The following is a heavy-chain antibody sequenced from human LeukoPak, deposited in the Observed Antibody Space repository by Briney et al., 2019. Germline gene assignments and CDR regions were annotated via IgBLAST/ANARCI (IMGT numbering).Heavy chain of an antibody. Sequence: SETLFLSCSVPVGSLTYGIDYWSQMRQPPVKGMEWICHISYRGSTNYTPPLQSRVTISEDISKNQLSLKLISVSAADTPFCYCAREHSRGDFDYWGQGTLGTVS. CDR3: AREHSRGDFDY. J-gene: IGHJ4*02. CDR1: VGSLTYGIDY. V-gene: IGHV4-61*01. D-gene: IGHD2-21*01. CDR2: ISYRGST.